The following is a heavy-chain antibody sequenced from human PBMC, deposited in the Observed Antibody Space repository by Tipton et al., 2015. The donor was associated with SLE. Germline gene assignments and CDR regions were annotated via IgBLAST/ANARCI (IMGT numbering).Heavy chain of an antibody. J-gene: IGHJ6*02. CDR1: GFTFSSYW. CDR3: ARDATSIAARRNYYYGMDV. V-gene: IGHV3-7*01. Sequence: SLRLSCAASGFTFSSYWMSWVRQAPGKGLEWVANIKQDGSEKYYVDSVKGRFTISRDNAKNSLYLQMNSLRAEDTAVYYCARDATSIAARRNYYYGMDVWGQGTTVTVSS. CDR2: IKQDGSEK. D-gene: IGHD6-6*01.